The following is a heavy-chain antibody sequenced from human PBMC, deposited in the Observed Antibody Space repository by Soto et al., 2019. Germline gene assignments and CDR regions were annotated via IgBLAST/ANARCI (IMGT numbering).Heavy chain of an antibody. J-gene: IGHJ5*02. Sequence: SETLSLTCTVSGGSISSGTSYWSWIRQRPGKGLEWIGYIFYSGSFYYTPSLRGRVMILADTSKNQFTLRLSSVTAADTAVYYCARGTIGSSWYSWFDPWGQGTLVTVSS. CDR1: GGSISSGTSY. D-gene: IGHD6-13*01. CDR3: ARGTIGSSWYSWFDP. V-gene: IGHV4-31*03. CDR2: IFYSGSF.